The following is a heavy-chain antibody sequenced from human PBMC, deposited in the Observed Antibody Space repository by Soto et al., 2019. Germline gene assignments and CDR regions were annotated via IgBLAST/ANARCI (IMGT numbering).Heavy chain of an antibody. D-gene: IGHD6-13*01. CDR2: IYHSGST. J-gene: IGHJ4*02. Sequence: QVQLRESGPGLVRPSGTLSLTCAVSGGSISNDNWWSWVRQPLGKGLEWIGEIYHSGSTNYNPSLKSRVTMSVVPSKNLFSLTLNSVTAADTAFYYCARDQGSHPGDWGQGTLVSVSS. CDR1: GGSISNDNW. V-gene: IGHV4-4*02. CDR3: ARDQGSHPGD.